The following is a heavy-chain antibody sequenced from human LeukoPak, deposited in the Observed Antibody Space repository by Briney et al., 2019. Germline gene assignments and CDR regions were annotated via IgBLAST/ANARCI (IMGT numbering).Heavy chain of an antibody. Sequence: PGGSLRLSCAASGFTFSSYGMHWVRQAPGKGLEWVAVIWSDGSNEYYADSVKGRFTIPRDNSKNTLYLQMNSLRAEDTAVYYCARDPHIVVQESSDYWGQGTLVTVSS. CDR1: GFTFSSYG. J-gene: IGHJ4*02. D-gene: IGHD2-21*01. CDR2: IWSDGSNE. V-gene: IGHV3-33*01. CDR3: ARDPHIVVQESSDY.